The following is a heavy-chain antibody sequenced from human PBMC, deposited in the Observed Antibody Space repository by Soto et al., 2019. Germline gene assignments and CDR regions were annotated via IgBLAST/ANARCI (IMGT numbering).Heavy chain of an antibody. CDR1: GYTLTELS. V-gene: IGHV1-24*01. CDR3: ATAPGPENYDYSPGGIDV. J-gene: IGHJ6*02. CDR2: FDPEDGET. D-gene: IGHD4-4*01. Sequence: QVQLVQSGAEVKKPGASVKVSCKVSGYTLTELSMHWVRQAPGKGLEWMGGFDPEDGETIYAQKFQGRVTMTEDTTTDTAYIELRSLRSEDTAVYYCATAPGPENYDYSPGGIDVWGQGTTVTVSS.